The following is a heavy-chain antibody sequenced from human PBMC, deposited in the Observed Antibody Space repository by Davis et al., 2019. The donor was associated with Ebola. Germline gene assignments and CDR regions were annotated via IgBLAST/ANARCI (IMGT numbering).Heavy chain of an antibody. CDR3: AILSIAARGAQNWFDP. D-gene: IGHD6-6*01. V-gene: IGHV4-61*09. CDR1: GGSISSGSYY. J-gene: IGHJ5*02. CDR2: IYTSGST. Sequence: PSETLSLTCTVSGGSISSGSYYWSWIRQPAGKGLEWIGHIYTSGSTNYNPSLKSRVTISVDTSKNQFSLKLSSVTAADTAVYYCAILSIAARGAQNWFDPWGQGTLVTVSS.